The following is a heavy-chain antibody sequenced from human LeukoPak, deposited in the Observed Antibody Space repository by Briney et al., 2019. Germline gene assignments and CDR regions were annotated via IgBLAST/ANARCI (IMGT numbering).Heavy chain of an antibody. CDR2: ISGSGGST. D-gene: IGHD2-21*01. V-gene: IGHV3-23*01. CDR1: GFTFSSYA. Sequence: GGSLRLSCAASGFTFSSYAMSWVRQAPGKGLEWVSAISGSGGSTYYADSVKGRFTISRDNSKNTLFLQMNSLRAEDTAVYYCARLLPLGYYLDYWGQGTLVTVSS. J-gene: IGHJ4*02. CDR3: ARLLPLGYYLDY.